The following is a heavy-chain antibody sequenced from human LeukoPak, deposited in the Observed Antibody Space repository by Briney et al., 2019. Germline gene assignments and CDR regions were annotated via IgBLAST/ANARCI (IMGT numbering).Heavy chain of an antibody. D-gene: IGHD5-18*01. Sequence: GGSLRLSCAASGFTFSSYWMHWVRQAPGKGLVWVSRINSDGSSTSYADSVKGRFTISRDNAKNTLYLQMNSLRAEDTAVYCCARADTAMVYDYFDYWGQGTLVTVSS. CDR2: INSDGSST. V-gene: IGHV3-74*01. J-gene: IGHJ4*02. CDR1: GFTFSSYW. CDR3: ARADTAMVYDYFDY.